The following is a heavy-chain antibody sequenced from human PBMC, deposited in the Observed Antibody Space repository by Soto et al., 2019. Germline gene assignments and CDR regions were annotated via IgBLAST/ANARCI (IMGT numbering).Heavy chain of an antibody. D-gene: IGHD1-1*01. Sequence: GGSLRLSCAASGFTFSNYAMTWVRQAPGKGLEWVSSISTSAGSTYYADSVKGRFTISRDNSKNTLYLQMSSLRAEDTAVYYCAKGKNWNDPERHFDYWGLGTLVTVSS. J-gene: IGHJ4*02. V-gene: IGHV3-23*01. CDR1: GFTFSNYA. CDR2: ISTSAGST. CDR3: AKGKNWNDPERHFDY.